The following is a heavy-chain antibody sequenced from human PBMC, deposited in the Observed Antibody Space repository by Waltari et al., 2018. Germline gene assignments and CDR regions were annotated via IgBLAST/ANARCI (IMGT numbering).Heavy chain of an antibody. V-gene: IGHV4-34*01. D-gene: IGHD3-3*01. J-gene: IGHJ5*02. CDR2: IRRPGTT. Sequence: QVQLQQWGAGLLGPSETLSLTCAVYGASFSDYYWGWVRQPPGKGLEWIGQIRRPGTTNYNPSLKKRVAISIDTPRGQFSLRVSSVTAADTALYFCTGGGNYDFWSHRPFVDPWGQGTLVTVSS. CDR3: TGGGNYDFWSHRPFVDP. CDR1: GASFSDYY.